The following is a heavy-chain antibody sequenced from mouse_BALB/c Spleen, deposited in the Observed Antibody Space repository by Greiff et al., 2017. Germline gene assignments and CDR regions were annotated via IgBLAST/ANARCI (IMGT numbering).Heavy chain of an antibody. V-gene: IGHV4-1*02. Sequence: DVKLVESGGGLVQPGGSLKLSCAASGFDFSRYWMSWVRQAPGKGLEWIGEINPDSSTINYTPSLKDKFIISRDNAKNTLYLQMSKVRSEDTALYYCARPSYDGYRRLYYAMDYWGQGTSVTVSS. CDR3: ARPSYDGYRRLYYAMDY. CDR1: GFDFSRYW. J-gene: IGHJ4*01. D-gene: IGHD2-3*01. CDR2: INPDSSTI.